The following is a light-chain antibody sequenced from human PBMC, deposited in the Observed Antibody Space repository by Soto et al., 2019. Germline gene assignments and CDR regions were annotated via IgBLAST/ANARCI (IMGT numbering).Light chain of an antibody. CDR3: QQYNNWPPIT. J-gene: IGKJ5*01. CDR2: GAA. CDR1: QSVSSK. V-gene: IGKV3D-15*01. Sequence: ERVMPQSPATLAVAPGDRATLSCGASQSVSSKLVCYQQQRGQAPTLLIYGAATRATGIPARFSGSGSGTEFTLRISGLQSEDSAVYYCQQYNNWPPITFGQGTRLEIK.